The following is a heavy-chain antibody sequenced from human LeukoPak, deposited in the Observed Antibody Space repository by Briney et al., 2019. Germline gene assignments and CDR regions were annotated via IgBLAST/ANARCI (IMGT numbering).Heavy chain of an antibody. D-gene: IGHD3-22*01. CDR2: IGASGADT. V-gene: IGHV3-23*01. CDR3: ARRPRDTSGYYLGAFHD. CDR1: GFTFTNYA. Sequence: GGSLRLSCAASGFTFTNYAMTWVRQAPGKGLEWVSVIGASGADTYYSDSVKGRFTVSRDNSQNTLFLHMSSLRAEDTAVYSCARRPRDTSGYYLGAFHDWGQGTTVTVSS. J-gene: IGHJ3*01.